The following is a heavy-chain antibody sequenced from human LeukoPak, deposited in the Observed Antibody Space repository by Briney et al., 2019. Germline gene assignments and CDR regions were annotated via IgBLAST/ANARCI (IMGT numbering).Heavy chain of an antibody. D-gene: IGHD1-26*01. V-gene: IGHV3-7*01. CDR2: IRHDASAR. CDR3: ARDNSGFDY. J-gene: IGHJ4*02. CDR1: GFKFNGYW. Sequence: GGSLRLSCAASGFKFNGYWMTWVRRAPGKGVEWVANIRHDASARYYADSVKRRFTISRDDAKDSLFLQMNSLRADDTAIYYCARDNSGFDYWGQGTLVTVSS.